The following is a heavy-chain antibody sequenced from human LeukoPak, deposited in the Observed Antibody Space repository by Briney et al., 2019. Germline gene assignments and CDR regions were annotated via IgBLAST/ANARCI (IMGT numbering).Heavy chain of an antibody. CDR1: GGSISSYY. Sequence: SETLSLTCTVSGGSISSYYWSWIRQPPGKGLEWIGYIYYSGSTNYNPSLKSRVTISVDTSKNQFSLKLSSVTAADTAVYYCARTPTARRIQLWRKKGYFDYWGQGTLVTVSS. CDR3: ARTPTARRIQLWRKKGYFDY. CDR2: IYYSGST. J-gene: IGHJ4*02. D-gene: IGHD5-18*01. V-gene: IGHV4-59*12.